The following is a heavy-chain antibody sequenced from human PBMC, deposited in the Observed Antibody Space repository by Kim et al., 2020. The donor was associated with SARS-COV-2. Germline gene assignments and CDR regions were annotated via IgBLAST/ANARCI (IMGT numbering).Heavy chain of an antibody. CDR3: ARDGAYGDYGDWFDP. V-gene: IGHV3-21*01. CDR1: GFTFSSYS. CDR2: ITSSGYI. J-gene: IGHJ5*02. D-gene: IGHD4-17*01. Sequence: GGSLRLSCAASGFTFSSYSMNWVRQAPGKGLEWVSSITSSGYIYYADSVKGRFTISRDNAKNSLYLQMNSLRAEDTAVYYCARDGAYGDYGDWFDPWGQGTLVPVSP.